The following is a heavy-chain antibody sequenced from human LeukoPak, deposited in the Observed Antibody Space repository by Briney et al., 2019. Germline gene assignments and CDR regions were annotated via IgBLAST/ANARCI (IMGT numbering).Heavy chain of an antibody. CDR2: IYHSGTT. Sequence: SETLSLTCTVSGYSISSNCYWGWIRQPPGKGLEYIGSIYHSGTTYYNPSLKSRLTISVDTSKDQFSLMLSSVTAADTAIYYCARATFDTYDYWGQGTLVTVSS. CDR1: GYSISSNCY. J-gene: IGHJ4*02. D-gene: IGHD5-18*01. V-gene: IGHV4-38-2*02. CDR3: ARATFDTYDY.